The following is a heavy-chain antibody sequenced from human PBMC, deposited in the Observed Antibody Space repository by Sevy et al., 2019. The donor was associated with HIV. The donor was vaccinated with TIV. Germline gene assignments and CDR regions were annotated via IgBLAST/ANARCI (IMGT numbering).Heavy chain of an antibody. CDR1: GFAFDDYA. CDR3: AKADGDSSGYYGLGGS. V-gene: IGHV3-9*01. Sequence: GGSLRLSCAASGFAFDDYAMHWVRQAPGKGLEWVSGISWNSNSVAYADSVKGRFTISRDNAMNSLYLQMNSLRPADTALYYCAKADGDSSGYYGLGGSWGQGTLVTVSS. D-gene: IGHD3-22*01. J-gene: IGHJ4*02. CDR2: ISWNSNSV.